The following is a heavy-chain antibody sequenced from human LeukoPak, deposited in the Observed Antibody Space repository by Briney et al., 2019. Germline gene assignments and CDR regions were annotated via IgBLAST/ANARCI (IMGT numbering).Heavy chain of an antibody. D-gene: IGHD2-21*01. Sequence: PSETLSLTCTVSGYSISSGYYWGWIRQPPGKGLEWIGSIYHSGSTYYNPSLKSRVTISVDTSKNQFSLKLSSVTAADTAVYYCARQCCGGAPDAFDIWGQGTIVTVSS. CDR3: ARQCCGGAPDAFDI. V-gene: IGHV4-38-2*02. CDR1: GYSISSGYY. J-gene: IGHJ3*02. CDR2: IYHSGST.